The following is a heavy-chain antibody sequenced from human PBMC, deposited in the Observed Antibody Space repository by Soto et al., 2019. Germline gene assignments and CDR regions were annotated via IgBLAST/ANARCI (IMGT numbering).Heavy chain of an antibody. D-gene: IGHD5-18*01. Sequence: GGSLRLSCAASEFTFTTYWMNWVRQAPGKGLEWVSAISGSGGSTYYADSVKGRFTISRDNSKNTLYLQMNSLRAEDTAVYYCAKDPGGYSYGFDYWGQGTLVTVSS. V-gene: IGHV3-23*01. CDR3: AKDPGGYSYGFDY. J-gene: IGHJ4*02. CDR2: ISGSGGST. CDR1: EFTFTTYW.